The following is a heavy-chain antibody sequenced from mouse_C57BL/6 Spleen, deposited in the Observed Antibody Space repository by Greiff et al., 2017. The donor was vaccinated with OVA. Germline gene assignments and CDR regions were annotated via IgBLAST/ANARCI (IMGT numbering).Heavy chain of an antibody. J-gene: IGHJ4*01. D-gene: IGHD1-1*01. CDR2: ISSGGSYT. V-gene: IGHV5-6*01. CDR1: GFTFSSYG. CDR3: ARLYYGYAMDY. Sequence: EVKLEESGGDLVKPGGSLKLSCAASGFTFSSYGMSWVRQTPDKRLEWVATISSGGSYTYYPDSVKGRFTISRDNAKNTLYLQMSSLKSEDTAMYYCARLYYGYAMDYWGQGTSVTVSS.